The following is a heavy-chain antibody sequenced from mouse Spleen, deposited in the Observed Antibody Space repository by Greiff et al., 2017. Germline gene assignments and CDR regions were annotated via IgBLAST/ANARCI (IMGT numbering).Heavy chain of an antibody. CDR3: AIYDYGRSRYFDV. CDR1: GYAFTNYL. J-gene: IGHJ1*01. Sequence: VKLQESGAELVRPGTSVKVSCKASGYAFTNYLIEWVKQRPGQGLEWIGVINPGSGGTNYNEKFKGKATLTADKSSSTAYMQLSSLTSEDSAVYFCAIYDYGRSRYFDVWGAGTTVTVSS. V-gene: IGHV1-54*01. D-gene: IGHD2-4*01. CDR2: INPGSGGT.